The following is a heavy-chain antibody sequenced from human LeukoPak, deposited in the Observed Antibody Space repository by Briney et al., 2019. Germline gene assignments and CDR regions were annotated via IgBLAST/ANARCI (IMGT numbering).Heavy chain of an antibody. CDR3: ARDLGPYNQDY. Sequence: GASVKVSCKASGDTFTSYYMHWVRQAPGQGLEWMGIINPSGGSTSYAQKFQGRVTMTRDTSTSTVYMELSSLRSEDTAVYYCARDLGPYNQDYWGQGTLVTVSS. V-gene: IGHV1-46*01. CDR1: GDTFTSYY. J-gene: IGHJ4*02. CDR2: INPSGGST. D-gene: IGHD1-14*01.